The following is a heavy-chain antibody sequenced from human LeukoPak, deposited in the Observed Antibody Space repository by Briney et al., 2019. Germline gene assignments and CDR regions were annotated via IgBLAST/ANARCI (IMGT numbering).Heavy chain of an antibody. Sequence: PGGSLRLSCAASGFTFSSYWMSWVRQAPGKGLEWVANIKPDGSEKYYVDSVKGRFTISRDNAKNSLYLQMNSLRAEDTAVYHCARDFGTIVVVTAIVDWGQGTLVTVSS. J-gene: IGHJ4*02. CDR1: GFTFSSYW. D-gene: IGHD2-21*02. CDR2: IKPDGSEK. V-gene: IGHV3-7*01. CDR3: ARDFGTIVVVTAIVD.